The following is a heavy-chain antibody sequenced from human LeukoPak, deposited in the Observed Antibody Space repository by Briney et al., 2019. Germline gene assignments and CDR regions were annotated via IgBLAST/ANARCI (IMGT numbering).Heavy chain of an antibody. CDR3: ARVRDNDYGDRDLDY. Sequence: PSETLSLTCAVSGGSISSGGYSWSWIRQPPGKGLEWIGNIYHSGSTYYNPSLKSRVTISVDRSKNQFSLKLSSVTAADTAVYYCARVRDNDYGDRDLDYWGQGTLVTVSS. V-gene: IGHV4-30-2*01. CDR2: IYHSGST. CDR1: GGSISSGGYS. D-gene: IGHD4-17*01. J-gene: IGHJ4*02.